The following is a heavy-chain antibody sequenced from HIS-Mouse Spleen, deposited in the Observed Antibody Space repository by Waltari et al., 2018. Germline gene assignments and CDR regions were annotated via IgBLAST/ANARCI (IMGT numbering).Heavy chain of an antibody. V-gene: IGHV3-9*01. D-gene: IGHD6-19*01. CDR3: AKARIAVAGLDAFDI. J-gene: IGHJ3*02. CDR1: GFTFDDYA. CDR2: ISWNSGSI. Sequence: EVQLVESGGGLVQPGRSLRLSCAASGFTFDDYAMHWVRQAPGKGLEWVSGISWNSGSIGYADSVKGRFTISRDNAKNSLYLQMNSLRAEDTALYYCAKARIAVAGLDAFDIWGQGTMVTVSS.